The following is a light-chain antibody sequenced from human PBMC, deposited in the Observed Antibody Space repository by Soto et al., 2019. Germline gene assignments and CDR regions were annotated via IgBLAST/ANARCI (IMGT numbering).Light chain of an antibody. CDR2: GAS. CDR3: QQHNGYSERM. V-gene: IGKV1-5*01. Sequence: DIQMTQSPSTLSASAGDRVTITCRASQSIRTGLAWYQQTPGKAPKLLIYGASSLASGVPSRFSGSGSGTEFTLTISSLQPDDFATYYCQQHNGYSERMFGQGTKVDIK. J-gene: IGKJ1*01. CDR1: QSIRTG.